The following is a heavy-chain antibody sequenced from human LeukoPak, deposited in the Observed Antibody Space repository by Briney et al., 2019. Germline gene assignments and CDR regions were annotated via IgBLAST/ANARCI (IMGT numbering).Heavy chain of an antibody. D-gene: IGHD6-19*01. CDR1: GYRFTIYW. J-gene: IGHJ4*02. CDR2: IYPGDSDT. CDR3: ARLHLPRTGYSSGWSVIRY. Sequence: GEPLQISCLGTGYRFTIYWSGWARQLHGKGLEWMGNIYPGDSDTTYSPSFQGQVTISADKSISTAYLQWSSLKASDTAMYYCARLHLPRTGYSSGWSVIRYWGQGTLVTVSS. V-gene: IGHV5-51*01.